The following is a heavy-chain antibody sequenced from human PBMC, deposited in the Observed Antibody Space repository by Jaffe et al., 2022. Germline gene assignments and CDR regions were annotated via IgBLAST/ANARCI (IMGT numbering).Heavy chain of an antibody. CDR1: GGTFSSYA. D-gene: IGHD3-22*01. CDR3: ARDTYDSLEGGYYYYYMDV. V-gene: IGHV1-69*05. Sequence: QVQLVQSGAEVKKPGSSVKVSCKASGGTFSSYAISWVRQAPGQGLEWMGGIIPIFGTANYAQKFQGRVTITTDESTSTAYMELSSLRSEDTAVYYCARDTYDSLEGGYYYYYMDVWGKGTTVTVSS. J-gene: IGHJ6*03. CDR2: IIPIFGTA.